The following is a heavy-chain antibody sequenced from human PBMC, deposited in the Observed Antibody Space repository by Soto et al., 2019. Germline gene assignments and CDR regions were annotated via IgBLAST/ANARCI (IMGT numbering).Heavy chain of an antibody. D-gene: IGHD3-22*01. CDR2: IYYSGST. CDR1: GGSISSYY. CDR3: ARKDYDSSGYYYWLDP. V-gene: IGHV4-59*01. J-gene: IGHJ5*02. Sequence: SETLSLTCTVSGGSISSYYWSWIRQPPGKGLEWIGYIYYSGSTNYNPSLKSRVTISVDTSKNQFSLKLSSVTAADTAVYYCARKDYDSSGYYYWLDPWGQGTLVTVAS.